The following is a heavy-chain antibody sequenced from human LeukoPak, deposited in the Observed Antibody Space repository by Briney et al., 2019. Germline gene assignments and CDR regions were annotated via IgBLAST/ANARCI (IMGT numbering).Heavy chain of an antibody. Sequence: GGSLRLSCAASGFTFSSYAMHWVRQAPGKGLEWVAVISYDGSNKYYADSVKGRFTISRDNSKNTLYLQMNSLRAEDTAVYYCGSYDYVWGSGAFDIWGQGTMVTVSS. J-gene: IGHJ3*02. CDR2: ISYDGSNK. D-gene: IGHD3-16*01. CDR3: GSYDYVWGSGAFDI. CDR1: GFTFSSYA. V-gene: IGHV3-30*04.